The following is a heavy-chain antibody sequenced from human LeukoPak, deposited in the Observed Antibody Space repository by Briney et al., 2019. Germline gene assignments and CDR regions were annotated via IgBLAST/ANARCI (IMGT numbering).Heavy chain of an antibody. D-gene: IGHD4-23*01. J-gene: IGHJ1*01. CDR1: GGSFSGYY. Sequence: SETLSLTCAVYGGSFSGYYWSWIRQPAGKGLEWIGRIYTSGSTNYNPSLKSRVTISVDTSKNQFSLKLSSVTAADTAVYYCATLLVTRLNFQHWGQGTLVTVSS. CDR2: IYTSGST. V-gene: IGHV4-59*10. CDR3: ATLLVTRLNFQH.